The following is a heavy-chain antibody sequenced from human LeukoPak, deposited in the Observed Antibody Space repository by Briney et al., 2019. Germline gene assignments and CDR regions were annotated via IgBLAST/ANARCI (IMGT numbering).Heavy chain of an antibody. CDR3: ASHRGDYATGYFDY. V-gene: IGHV3-30*03. CDR2: ISYDGTNK. J-gene: IGHJ4*02. Sequence: GGSLRLSWAAAGFTLRSKGRKWVGKAQGKGWEGGAIISYDGTNKYYADSVKGRFTISKDNSQNTLYLQMNSLRAEDTAVYYCASHRGDYATGYFDYWAREPWSPSPQ. CDR1: GFTLRSKG. D-gene: IGHD1-1*01.